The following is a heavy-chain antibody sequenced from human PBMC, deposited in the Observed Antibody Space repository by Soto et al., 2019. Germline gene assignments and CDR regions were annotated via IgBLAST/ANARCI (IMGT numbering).Heavy chain of an antibody. Sequence: SETLSLTCTVSGGSISSGGYYCSWIRQHPGKGLEWIGYIYYSGSTYYNPSFKSRVTISVDTSKNQFSLKLNSVTAADTAVYYCARDLWGYCGTDCYPLDVWGQGTTVTVS. CDR3: ARDLWGYCGTDCYPLDV. CDR2: IYYSGST. CDR1: GGSISSGGYY. J-gene: IGHJ6*02. V-gene: IGHV4-61*08. D-gene: IGHD2-21*02.